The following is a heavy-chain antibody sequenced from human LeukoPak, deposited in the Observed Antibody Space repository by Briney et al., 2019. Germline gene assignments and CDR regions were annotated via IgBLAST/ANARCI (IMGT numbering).Heavy chain of an antibody. CDR2: IYTSGST. J-gene: IGHJ4*02. CDR3: ARGTIMVATPDYFDY. D-gene: IGHD5-12*01. CDR1: GGSISSGSYY. V-gene: IGHV4-61*02. Sequence: SETLSLTCTVSGGSISSGSYYWSWIRQPAGKGLEWIGRIYTSGSTNYNPSLKSRVTISVDTSKNQFSLKLSSVTAADTAVYYCARGTIMVATPDYFDYWGQGTLVTVSS.